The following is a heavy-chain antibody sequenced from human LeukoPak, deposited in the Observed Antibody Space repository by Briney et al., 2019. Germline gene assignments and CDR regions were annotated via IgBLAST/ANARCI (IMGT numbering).Heavy chain of an antibody. CDR3: ARVDWNYPGDDY. V-gene: IGHV1-69*05. J-gene: IGHJ4*02. D-gene: IGHD1-7*01. Sequence: SVKVSCKASGGTFSSYAISWVRQAPGQGLEWMVGIIPIFGTANYAQKFQGRVTITTDESTSTAYMELSSLRSEDTAVYYCARVDWNYPGDDYWGQGTLVTVSS. CDR1: GGTFSSYA. CDR2: IIPIFGTA.